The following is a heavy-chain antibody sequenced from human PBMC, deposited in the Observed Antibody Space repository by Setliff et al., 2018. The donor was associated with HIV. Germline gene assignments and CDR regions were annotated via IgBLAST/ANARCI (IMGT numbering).Heavy chain of an antibody. Sequence: SVKVSCKASRDIFSSYGITWVRQAPGQGLEWMGGIIPLFGTADYAQKYRGRVTITADESTSTAYMELSSLRSEDTAVYYCARGSNPTGNYDFYFLDVWGKGTTVTVSS. V-gene: IGHV1-69*13. CDR1: RDIFSSYG. J-gene: IGHJ6*03. D-gene: IGHD1-1*01. CDR2: IIPLFGTA. CDR3: ARGSNPTGNYDFYFLDV.